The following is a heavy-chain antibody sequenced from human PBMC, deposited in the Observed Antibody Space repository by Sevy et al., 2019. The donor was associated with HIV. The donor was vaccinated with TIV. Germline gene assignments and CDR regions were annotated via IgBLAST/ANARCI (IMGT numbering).Heavy chain of an antibody. CDR2: IYYSGST. CDR3: ARHWHTMVPGVTGYFDY. J-gene: IGHJ4*02. CDR1: GGSISSSSYY. D-gene: IGHD3-10*01. Sequence: SETLSLTCTVSGGSISSSSYYWGWIRQPPGKGLEWIGSIYYSGSTYYNPSLKSRLTISVDTSKNQFALKLSSVTAADTAVYYCARHWHTMVPGVTGYFDYWGQGTLVTVSS. V-gene: IGHV4-39*01.